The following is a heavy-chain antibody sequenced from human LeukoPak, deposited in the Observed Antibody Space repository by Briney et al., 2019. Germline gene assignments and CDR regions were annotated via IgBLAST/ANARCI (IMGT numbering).Heavy chain of an antibody. V-gene: IGHV1-69*05. D-gene: IGHD2-2*02. J-gene: IGHJ5*02. CDR1: GGTFSSYA. CDR2: IIPIFGTA. CDR3: AIVVPAAIYGWFDP. Sequence: EASVKVSCKASGGTFSSYAISWVRQAPGQGLEWMGGIIPIFGTANYAQKFQGRVTITTDESTSTAYMELSSLRSEDTAVYYCAIVVPAAIYGWFDPWGQGTLVTVSS.